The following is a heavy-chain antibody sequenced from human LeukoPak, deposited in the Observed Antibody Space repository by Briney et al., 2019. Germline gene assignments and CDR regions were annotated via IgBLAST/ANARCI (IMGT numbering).Heavy chain of an antibody. Sequence: SETLSLTCTVSGGSISSYYWSWIRQPLGKGLEWIGYIYYSGSTNYNPSLKSRVTISVDTSKNQFSLKLSSVTAADTAVYYCARELVAGTGAPSWFDPWGQGTLVTVSS. CDR2: IYYSGST. CDR1: GGSISSYY. J-gene: IGHJ5*02. CDR3: ARELVAGTGAPSWFDP. V-gene: IGHV4-59*01. D-gene: IGHD6-19*01.